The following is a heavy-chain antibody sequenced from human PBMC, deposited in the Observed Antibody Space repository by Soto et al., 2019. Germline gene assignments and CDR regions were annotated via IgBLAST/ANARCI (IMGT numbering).Heavy chain of an antibody. CDR2: ISPSHGQT. CDR1: GYTFSNFG. V-gene: IGHV1-18*01. D-gene: IGHD3-3*01. Sequence: QVQLVQSGTEVKKPGASVKVSCKASGYTFSNFGLSWVRQAPGQGLEWMGWISPSHGQTIYAQNSHGRVTMTTDTSTATAHMELRSLISDDTAVYYCARVIMIFGVANLGSYFDYWGQGTRVTVSA. CDR3: ARVIMIFGVANLGSYFDY. J-gene: IGHJ4*02.